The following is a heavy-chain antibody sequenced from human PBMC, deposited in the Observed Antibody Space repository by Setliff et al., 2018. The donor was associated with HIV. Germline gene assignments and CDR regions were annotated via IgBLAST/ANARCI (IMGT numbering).Heavy chain of an antibody. D-gene: IGHD1-7*01. Sequence: PSETLSLTCTVSSGSISSSNHYWGWIRQPPGKGLEWIGSIFYSGSTDYNPSLKSRVTISLDTSRNQFSLKLTSVTAADTAVYYCAKRAVQDGTVTSSNWFESWGQGTLVTVSS. CDR2: IFYSGST. CDR3: AKRAVQDGTVTSSNWFES. CDR1: SGSISSSNHY. V-gene: IGHV4-39*07. J-gene: IGHJ5*01.